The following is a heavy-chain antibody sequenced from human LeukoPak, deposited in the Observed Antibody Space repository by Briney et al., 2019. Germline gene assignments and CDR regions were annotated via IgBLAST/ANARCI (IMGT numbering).Heavy chain of an antibody. CDR1: GYTFTNYD. D-gene: IGHD6-19*01. V-gene: IGHV1-8*01. Sequence: ASVKVSCKASGYTFTNYDINWVRQASGQGLEWMGWMNPNSGNTGYAQKFQGRVTVTRNTSISTAHMELSSLRSEDTAVYYCARAPLAVAGTLYFDYWGQGTLVTVSS. CDR2: MNPNSGNT. J-gene: IGHJ4*02. CDR3: ARAPLAVAGTLYFDY.